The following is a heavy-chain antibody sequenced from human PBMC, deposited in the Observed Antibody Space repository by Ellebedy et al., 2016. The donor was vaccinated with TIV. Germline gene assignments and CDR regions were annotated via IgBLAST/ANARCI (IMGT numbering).Heavy chain of an antibody. CDR1: GGSISSSNW. J-gene: IGHJ4*02. V-gene: IGHV4-4*02. CDR2: IYHSGST. Sequence: SETLSLXXAVSGGSISSSNWWSWVRQPPGKGLEWIGEIYHSGSTNYNPSLKSRVTISVDKSKNQFSLKLSSVTAADTAVYYCARGGGSGWYYFDYWGQGTLVTVSS. CDR3: ARGGGSGWYYFDY. D-gene: IGHD6-19*01.